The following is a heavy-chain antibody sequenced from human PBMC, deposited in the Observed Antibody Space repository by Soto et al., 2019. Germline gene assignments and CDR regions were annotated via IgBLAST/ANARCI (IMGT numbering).Heavy chain of an antibody. Sequence: EVQLLESGGGLVQPGGSLRLSCAASGFTFSSYAMSWVRQAPGKGLEWVSAISGSSGSTYYADSVKGRFTISRDNSKNTLYLQMNSLRAEDTAVYYCAKDPLWLEYPDDYWGQGTLVTVSS. CDR2: ISGSSGST. J-gene: IGHJ4*02. D-gene: IGHD5-18*01. CDR3: AKDPLWLEYPDDY. CDR1: GFTFSSYA. V-gene: IGHV3-23*01.